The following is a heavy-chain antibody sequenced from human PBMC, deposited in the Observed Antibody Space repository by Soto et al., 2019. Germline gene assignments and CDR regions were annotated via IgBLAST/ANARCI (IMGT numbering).Heavy chain of an antibody. Sequence: QVHLVESGGGVVQPGRSLTLSCTASGFSFSNYGIHWVRQAPGRGLEWVAVIWSDGTKTFYAGSVRGRFTISRDNSKNTIYVQMNSLRAEDTAVYYCARDWWEEPAGKETVSQFDYWGQGTLVTVSS. D-gene: IGHD6-13*01. CDR3: ARDWWEEPAGKETVSQFDY. V-gene: IGHV3-33*01. J-gene: IGHJ4*02. CDR1: GFSFSNYG. CDR2: IWSDGTKT.